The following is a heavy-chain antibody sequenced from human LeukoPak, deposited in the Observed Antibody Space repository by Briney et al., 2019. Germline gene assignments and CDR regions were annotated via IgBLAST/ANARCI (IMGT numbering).Heavy chain of an antibody. V-gene: IGHV3-21*06. D-gene: IGHD1-14*01. CDR3: ATETNGRHYDY. CDR1: GLTFSTSG. CDR2: IGPTGSDR. J-gene: IGHJ4*02. Sequence: PGGSLRLSCTASGLTFSTSGFNWVRQAPGKELEWVASIGPTGSDRYHADSIKGRFTISRDNANNFLYLQMNSLRAEDTAVYYCATETNGRHYDYWGQGTLLTVSS.